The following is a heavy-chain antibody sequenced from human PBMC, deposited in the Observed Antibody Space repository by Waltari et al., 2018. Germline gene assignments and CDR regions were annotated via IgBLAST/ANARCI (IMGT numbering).Heavy chain of an antibody. CDR2: TIPVIGTA. J-gene: IGHJ4*02. CDR3: ARGGRSGYLYHFDF. CDR1: GGTFNNYA. V-gene: IGHV1-69*12. Sequence: QVQLVQSGAEVQKPGSSVKVSCKASGGTFNNYAINWVRQAPGQGLEWMGGTIPVIGTATYTPNFQDRVTFTADDSTGTAYMELRSLRSEDTAMYYCARGGRSGYLYHFDFWGQGTLVTVSS. D-gene: IGHD3-22*01.